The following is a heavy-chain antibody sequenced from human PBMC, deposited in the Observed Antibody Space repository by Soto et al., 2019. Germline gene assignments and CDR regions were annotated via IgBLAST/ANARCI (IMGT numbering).Heavy chain of an antibody. Sequence: GGSLRLSCAASGFTVSNYGMSWVRQAPGKGLEWVSTISGSSGSTYYADSVKGRFTISRDNSKNTLYLQMNSLSAEDTAVYYCAKDRLAEPPSGRVRFDPWGQGTLVTVSS. D-gene: IGHD1-1*01. CDR2: ISGSSGST. J-gene: IGHJ5*02. V-gene: IGHV3-23*01. CDR1: GFTVSNYG. CDR3: AKDRLAEPPSGRVRFDP.